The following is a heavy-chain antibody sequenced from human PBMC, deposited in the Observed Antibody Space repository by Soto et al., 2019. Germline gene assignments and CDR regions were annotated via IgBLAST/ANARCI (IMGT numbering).Heavy chain of an antibody. CDR3: ARLRYYYGSGSYSFFDY. CDR2: IYYSGST. J-gene: IGHJ4*02. V-gene: IGHV4-39*01. D-gene: IGHD3-10*01. CDR1: GGSISSSSYY. Sequence: SETLSLTCTVSGGSISSSSYYWGWIRQPPGKGLEWIGSIYYSGSTYYNPSLKSRVTISVDTSKNQFSLKLSSVTAADTAVYYCARLRYYYGSGSYSFFDYWGQGTLVTVSS.